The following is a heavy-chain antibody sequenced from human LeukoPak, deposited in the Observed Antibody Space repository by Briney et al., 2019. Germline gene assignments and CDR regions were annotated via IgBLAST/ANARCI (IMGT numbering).Heavy chain of an antibody. CDR1: GFTFSSYA. D-gene: IGHD6-19*01. V-gene: IGHV3-48*02. CDR3: VAGTELVY. Sequence: GGSLRLSCAASGFTFSSYAMHWVRQAPGKGLEWISYISSTTTITYYADSVKGRFTISRDNAKNSLYLQMNSLRDEATAVHYCVAGTELVYWGQGTLVTVSS. J-gene: IGHJ4*02. CDR2: ISSTTTIT.